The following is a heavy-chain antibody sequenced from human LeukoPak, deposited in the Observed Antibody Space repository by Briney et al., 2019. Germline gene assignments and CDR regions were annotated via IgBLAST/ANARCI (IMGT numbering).Heavy chain of an antibody. V-gene: IGHV4-38-2*02. CDR1: GYSISSGYY. CDR3: ARSSVTTRLYYYYYMDV. Sequence: SETLSLTCTVSGYSISSGYYWGWIRQPPGKGLEWIGSIYHSGSTYYNPSLKSRVTISVDTSKNQFSLKLGSVTAADTAVYYCARSSVTTRLYYYYYMDVWGKGTTVTVSS. J-gene: IGHJ6*03. D-gene: IGHD4-17*01. CDR2: IYHSGST.